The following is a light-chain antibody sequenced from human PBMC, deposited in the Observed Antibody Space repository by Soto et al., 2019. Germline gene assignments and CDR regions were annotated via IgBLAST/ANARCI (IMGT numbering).Light chain of an antibody. Sequence: QSALTQPASVSGSPGQSIAISCTGTRSGVGAYNYVSWYQQHPGKAPKLMISEVTNRPSGVSDRFSGSKSGNTASLTISGLQAEDEADYYCSSFTSRFTRVLGTVTKVTVL. J-gene: IGLJ1*01. CDR1: RSGVGAYNY. CDR2: EVT. CDR3: SSFTSRFTRV. V-gene: IGLV2-14*01.